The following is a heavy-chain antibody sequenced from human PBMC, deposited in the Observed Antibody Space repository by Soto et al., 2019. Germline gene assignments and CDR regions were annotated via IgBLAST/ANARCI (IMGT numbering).Heavy chain of an antibody. Sequence: SQRLSYAASEVTFIGYGVHWVRQAPGKGLEWVAVISYDGTNKYYADSVKGRFTISRDNSKNTLYLQMNSLRAEDTAVYYCAKDRTHCSGGSCYGMDVWGQGTTVTVSS. V-gene: IGHV3-30*18. CDR3: AKDRTHCSGGSCYGMDV. J-gene: IGHJ6*02. CDR2: ISYDGTNK. CDR1: EVTFIGYG. D-gene: IGHD2-15*01.